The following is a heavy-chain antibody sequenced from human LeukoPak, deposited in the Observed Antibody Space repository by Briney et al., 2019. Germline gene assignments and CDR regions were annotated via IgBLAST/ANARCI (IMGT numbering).Heavy chain of an antibody. CDR1: GFTFSSCS. D-gene: IGHD5-18*01. Sequence: GGSLRLSCAASGFTFSSCSMNWVRQAPGKGLEWVSSISSGSSYIYYADSVKGRFTISRDNAKNSLYLQMNSLRAEDTAVYYCARGRIQPTDYWGQGTLVTVSS. CDR3: ARGRIQPTDY. V-gene: IGHV3-21*01. J-gene: IGHJ4*02. CDR2: ISSGSSYI.